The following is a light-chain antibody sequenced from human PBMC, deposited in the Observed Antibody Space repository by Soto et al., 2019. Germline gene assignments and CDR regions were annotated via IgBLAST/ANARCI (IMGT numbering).Light chain of an antibody. V-gene: IGKV1-5*01. Sequence: DIQMTQSPSTLSASVGDRVTITCRASQSIINRLAWYQQKPGKAPKVLIYDASSLESGVPSRFSGSGSGTEFTLTIGGLQPDDFATYYCQHYNAFPWPFGQGTKVDI. J-gene: IGKJ1*01. CDR1: QSIINR. CDR3: QHYNAFPWP. CDR2: DAS.